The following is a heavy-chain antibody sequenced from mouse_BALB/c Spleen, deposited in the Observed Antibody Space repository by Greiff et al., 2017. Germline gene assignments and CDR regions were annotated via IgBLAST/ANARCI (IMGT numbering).Heavy chain of an antibody. CDR1: GFTFSSYT. J-gene: IGHJ2*01. V-gene: IGHV5-12-2*01. Sequence: DVHLVESGGGLVQPGGSLKLSCAASGFTFSSYTMSWVRQTPEKRLEWVAYISNGGGSTYYPDTVKGRFTISRDNAKNTLYLQMSSLKSEDTAMYYCARQGGYYVLDYWGQGTTLTVSS. D-gene: IGHD2-3*01. CDR2: ISNGGGST. CDR3: ARQGGYYVLDY.